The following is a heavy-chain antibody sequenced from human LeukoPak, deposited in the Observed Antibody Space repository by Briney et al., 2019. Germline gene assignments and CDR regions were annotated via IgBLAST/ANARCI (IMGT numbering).Heavy chain of an antibody. Sequence: GGSLRLSCAASGFIFGDYGMSWVRQAPGKGLEWVSGLNWNGGSTGYADSVKGRFTISRDNSKNILYLQLSSLRVEDTAVYYCTRNSGWYGITWGQGTLVAVSS. D-gene: IGHD6-19*01. V-gene: IGHV3-20*04. J-gene: IGHJ4*02. CDR3: TRNSGWYGIT. CDR2: LNWNGGST. CDR1: GFIFGDYG.